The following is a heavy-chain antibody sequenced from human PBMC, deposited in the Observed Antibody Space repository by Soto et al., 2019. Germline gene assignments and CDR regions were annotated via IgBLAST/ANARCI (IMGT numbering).Heavy chain of an antibody. CDR2: ISGSGGST. D-gene: IGHD4-17*01. V-gene: IGHV3-23*01. Sequence: EVQLLESGGGLVQPGGSLRLSCAASGFTFSSYAMSWVRQAPGKGLEWVSAISGSGGSTYYADSVKRRFTISRDNSKYSLCLQMSSRRAEDTAVYYCAKLSLPRSRKSVTFDFWGQGTLVSVSS. CDR3: AKLSLPRSRKSVTFDF. J-gene: IGHJ5*01. CDR1: GFTFSSYA.